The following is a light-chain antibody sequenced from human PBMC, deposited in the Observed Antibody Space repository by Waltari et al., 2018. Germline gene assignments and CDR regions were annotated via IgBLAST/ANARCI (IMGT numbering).Light chain of an antibody. CDR3: QQYYSTPYT. J-gene: IGKJ2*01. Sequence: DIVMTQSPDSLAVSLCARATIHCKSSQNVLYNSNNKNYLAWYQQKPGQPPKLFIYWASNRESGVPDRFSGSGSGTDFTLTISSLQAEDVAVYYCQQYYSTPYTFGQGTKLEIK. CDR1: QNVLYNSNNKNY. CDR2: WAS. V-gene: IGKV4-1*01.